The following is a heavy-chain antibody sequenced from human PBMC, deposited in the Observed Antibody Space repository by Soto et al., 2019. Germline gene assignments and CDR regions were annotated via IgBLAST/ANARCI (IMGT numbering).Heavy chain of an antibody. CDR2: ISGSGGST. V-gene: IGHV3-23*01. CDR3: ANLLTSYVSGIPIDY. D-gene: IGHD3-10*01. CDR1: GFTFSSYA. Sequence: EVQLLESGGGLVQPGGSLRLSCAASGFTFSSYAMSWVRQAPGKGLEWVSAISGSGGSTYYADSVKGRFTISRDNSKNTLYLQMTSLRAEDTPVYYCANLLTSYVSGIPIDYWGQGPLVPVSS. J-gene: IGHJ4*02.